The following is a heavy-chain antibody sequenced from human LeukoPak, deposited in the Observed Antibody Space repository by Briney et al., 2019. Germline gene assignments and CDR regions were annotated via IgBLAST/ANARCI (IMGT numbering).Heavy chain of an antibody. CDR2: ISWNSGST. Sequence: GRSLRLSCAASGFTFDDYAMYWVRQSPGKGPEWVSGISWNSGSTGYADSVRGRFTISRDNAKKSLYLQMNSLRDEDTALYYCAKDQATFGIYDYGMDVWGQGTKVTVSS. V-gene: IGHV3-9*01. CDR3: AKDQATFGIYDYGMDV. J-gene: IGHJ6*02. CDR1: GFTFDDYA. D-gene: IGHD3-3*01.